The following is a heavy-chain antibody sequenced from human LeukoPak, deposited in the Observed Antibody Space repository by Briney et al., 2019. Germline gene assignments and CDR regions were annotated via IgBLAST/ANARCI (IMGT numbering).Heavy chain of an antibody. J-gene: IGHJ4*02. V-gene: IGHV4-34*01. D-gene: IGHD6-19*01. CDR3: ARRSTYSSGWYEYFDY. CDR2: INHSGST. Sequence: RPSETLSLTCAVYGGSFSGYYWSWIRQPPGKGLEWIGEINHSGSTNYNPSLKSRVTISVDTSKNQFSLKLSSVTAADTAVYYCARRSTYSSGWYEYFDYWGQGTLVTVSS. CDR1: GGSFSGYY.